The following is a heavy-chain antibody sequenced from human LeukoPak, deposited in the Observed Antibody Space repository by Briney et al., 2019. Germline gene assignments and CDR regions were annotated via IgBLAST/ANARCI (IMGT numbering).Heavy chain of an antibody. D-gene: IGHD6-13*01. CDR3: AKDQGIAGHFDY. V-gene: IGHV3-30*18. J-gene: IGHJ4*02. CDR2: ISYDGSNK. CDR1: GFTFSSYG. Sequence: PGGSLRLSCAASGFTFSSYGMHWVRQAPGKGLEWVAVISYDGSNKYYADSVKGRFTISRDNSKNTLYLQMNSLRAEDTAVYYCAKDQGIAGHFDYWGQGTLVTVSS.